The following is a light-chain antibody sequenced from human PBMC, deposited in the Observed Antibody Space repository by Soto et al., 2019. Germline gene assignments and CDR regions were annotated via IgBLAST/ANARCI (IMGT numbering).Light chain of an antibody. CDR2: AGT. Sequence: IPLTQSPSSLCASVGDRVTMTCRASQDINSYLAWYQRKPGKAPNLLIYAGTSLQSGVPSRFSGSGSGTEFTLTISSLQPEDFATYYCQQLHVYPSTFGGGTTGDIK. J-gene: IGKJ4*01. CDR3: QQLHVYPST. CDR1: QDINSY. V-gene: IGKV1-9*01.